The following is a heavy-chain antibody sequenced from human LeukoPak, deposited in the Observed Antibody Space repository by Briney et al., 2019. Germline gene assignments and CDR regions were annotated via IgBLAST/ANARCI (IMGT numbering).Heavy chain of an antibody. J-gene: IGHJ5*02. V-gene: IGHV1-69*05. Sequence: GGSLRLSCAASGFTFSSYAISWVRQAPGQGLEWMGGIIPIFGTANYAQKFQGRVTITTDESTSTAYMELSSLRSEDTAVYYCARRNYYGSGELGFDPWGQGTLVTVSS. D-gene: IGHD3-10*01. CDR2: IIPIFGTA. CDR3: ARRNYYGSGELGFDP. CDR1: GFTFSSYA.